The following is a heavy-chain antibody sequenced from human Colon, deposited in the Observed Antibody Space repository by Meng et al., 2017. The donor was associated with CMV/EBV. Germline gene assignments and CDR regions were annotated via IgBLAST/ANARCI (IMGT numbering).Heavy chain of an antibody. CDR2: ISYDGYNK. CDR1: GFNFNNYA. CDR3: ARGGVVVAMKGPDY. J-gene: IGHJ4*02. V-gene: IGHV3-30*17. Sequence: GGSLRLSCAASGFNFNNYAMHWVRQAPGKGLEWVGFISYDGYNKEYADSVNGRFTISRDNSKNTVDLQMNGLRVEATALYYCARGGVVVAMKGPDYWGQGTLVTVSS. D-gene: IGHD3-22*01.